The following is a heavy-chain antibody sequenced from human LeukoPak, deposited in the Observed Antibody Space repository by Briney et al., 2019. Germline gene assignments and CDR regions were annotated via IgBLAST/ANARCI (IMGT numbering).Heavy chain of an antibody. D-gene: IGHD5-18*01. V-gene: IGHV2-70*11. CDR3: ARIRLNTAMVVFDC. CDR1: GFSLSTSGMC. Sequence: SGPALVKPTQTLTLTCTFSGFSLSTSGMCVSWIRQPPGKALEWLARIDWDDDKYYSTSLKTRLTISKDTSKNQVVLTMTNMDPVDTATYYCARIRLNTAMVVFDCWGQGTLVTVSS. J-gene: IGHJ4*02. CDR2: IDWDDDK.